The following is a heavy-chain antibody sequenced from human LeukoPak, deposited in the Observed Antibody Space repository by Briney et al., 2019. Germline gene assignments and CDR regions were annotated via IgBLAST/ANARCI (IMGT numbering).Heavy chain of an antibody. J-gene: IGHJ4*02. CDR1: GYTFTSYG. V-gene: IGHV1-18*01. CDR2: ISAYNGNA. CDR3: ARVGAYCTSSSCFDY. Sequence: ASVKVSCKASGYTFTSYGISWVRQAPGRGLEWMGWISAYNGNADYAQKFQGRVTMTTDTSTSTAYMELRSLRSDDTAVYFCARVGAYCTSSSCFDYWGQGNLVTVSS. D-gene: IGHD2-2*01.